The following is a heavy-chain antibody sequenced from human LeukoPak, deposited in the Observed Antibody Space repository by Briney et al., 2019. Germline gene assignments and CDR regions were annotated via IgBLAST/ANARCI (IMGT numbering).Heavy chain of an antibody. CDR3: AKGYWNPGY. Sequence: GGSLRLSCAASGFTFRSYGMHWVRQAPGKGLEWVAVIWYDGSNKYYADSVKGRFTISRDNSKNTLYLQMNNLRAEDTALYYCAKGYWNPGYWGQGTLVTVSS. CDR2: IWYDGSNK. J-gene: IGHJ4*02. D-gene: IGHD1-1*01. CDR1: GFTFRSYG. V-gene: IGHV3-33*06.